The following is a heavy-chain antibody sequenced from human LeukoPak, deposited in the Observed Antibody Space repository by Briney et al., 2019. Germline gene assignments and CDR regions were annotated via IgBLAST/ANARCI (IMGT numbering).Heavy chain of an antibody. D-gene: IGHD1-26*01. J-gene: IGHJ4*02. V-gene: IGHV4-59*01. CDR1: GGSISSYY. CDR2: IYYSGST. CDR3: ARDVSGSLHY. Sequence: SGTLSLTCAASGGSISSYYWSWIRQPPGKGLEWIGYIYYSGSTNYNPSLKSRVTISVDTSKNQFSLKLSSVTAADTAVYYCARDVSGSLHYWGQGTLVTVSS.